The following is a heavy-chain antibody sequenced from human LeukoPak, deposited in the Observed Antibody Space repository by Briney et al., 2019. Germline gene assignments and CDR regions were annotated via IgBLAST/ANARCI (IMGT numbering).Heavy chain of an antibody. V-gene: IGHV1-18*01. CDR2: ISAYNGNT. J-gene: IGHJ4*02. Sequence: ASVTVSCKASGYTFTSYGISWVRQAPGQGLEWMGWISAYNGNTNYAQKLQGGVTMTTDTSTSTAYMELRSLRSDDTAVYYCARDIIAAGTTTIFPDYWGQGTLVTVSS. D-gene: IGHD6-13*01. CDR1: GYTFTSYG. CDR3: ARDIIAAGTTTIFPDY.